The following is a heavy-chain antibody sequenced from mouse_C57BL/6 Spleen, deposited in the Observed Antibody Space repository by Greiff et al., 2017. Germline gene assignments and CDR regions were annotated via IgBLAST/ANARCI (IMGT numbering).Heavy chain of an antibody. V-gene: IGHV1-69*01. Sequence: QVQLQQPGAELVMPGASVKLSCKASGYTFTSYWMHWVKQRPGQGLEWIGEIDPSDSYTNYNQKFKGKSTLTVDKSSSTAYMQLSSLTSEDSAVYYCARSAPNYSYAMDYWGQGTSVTVSS. J-gene: IGHJ4*01. D-gene: IGHD2-1*01. CDR2: IDPSDSYT. CDR1: GYTFTSYW. CDR3: ARSAPNYSYAMDY.